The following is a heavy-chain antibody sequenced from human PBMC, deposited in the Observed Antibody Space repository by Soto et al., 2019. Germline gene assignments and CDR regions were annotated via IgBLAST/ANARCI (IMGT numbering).Heavy chain of an antibody. V-gene: IGHV1-18*01. CDR2: ISAYNGNT. Sequence: QIQLVQSGAEVKKPGASVKVSCKASGYTFSSYHITWVRQAPGQGLEWMGWISAYNGNTNYAQNLQSRVTITTDPATSTAYMELRSLRSDDTAVYYCARDLPPVDYWGQGTLVTVSS. J-gene: IGHJ4*02. CDR1: GYTFSSYH. CDR3: ARDLPPVDY.